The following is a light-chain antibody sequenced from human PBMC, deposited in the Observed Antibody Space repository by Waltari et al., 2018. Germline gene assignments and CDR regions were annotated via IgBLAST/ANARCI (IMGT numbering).Light chain of an antibody. CDR2: EGS. V-gene: IGLV2-23*03. CDR3: CSYAGSSTFDVV. J-gene: IGLJ2*01. Sequence: QSALTQPASVSGSPGQSITISCTGTSSDVGSYNLVSWYQQHPGKAPKLMIYEGSKRPSVVSKRFSGSKSGNPASLTISGLQAEDEADYYCCSYAGSSTFDVVFGGGTKLTVL. CDR1: SSDVGSYNL.